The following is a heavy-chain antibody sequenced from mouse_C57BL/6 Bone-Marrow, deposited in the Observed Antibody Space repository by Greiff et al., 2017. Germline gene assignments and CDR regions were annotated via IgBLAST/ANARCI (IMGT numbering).Heavy chain of an antibody. V-gene: IGHV1-69*01. Sequence: VQLQQPGAELVMPGASVKLSCKASGYTFTSYWMHWVKQRPGQGLEWIGEIDPSASYTNYNQKFKGKSTLTVDKSSSTAYMQLSSLTSEDSAVYYCESLLLWKDDYAMDYWGQGTSVTVSS. D-gene: IGHD2-1*01. CDR3: ESLLLWKDDYAMDY. CDR2: IDPSASYT. J-gene: IGHJ4*01. CDR1: GYTFTSYW.